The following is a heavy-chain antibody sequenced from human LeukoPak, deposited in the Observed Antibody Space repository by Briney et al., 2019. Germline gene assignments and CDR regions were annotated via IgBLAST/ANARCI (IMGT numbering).Heavy chain of an antibody. J-gene: IGHJ4*02. Sequence: PGGSLRLSCATSGFTFSSYAMHWVRQAPGEALEWAALISYDGINRYYADSAKGRFIISRDNSKNTLYLQLNSLRLKDTAVYYCTLTTFGVVYYFDYWGQGTLVTVSS. CDR3: TLTTFGVVYYFDY. V-gene: IGHV3-30*04. D-gene: IGHD1/OR15-1a*01. CDR1: GFTFSSYA. CDR2: ISYDGINR.